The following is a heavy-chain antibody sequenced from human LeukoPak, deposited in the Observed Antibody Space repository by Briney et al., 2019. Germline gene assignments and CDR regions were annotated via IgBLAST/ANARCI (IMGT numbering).Heavy chain of an antibody. CDR3: ARDRGGSYTAIDY. J-gene: IGHJ4*02. Sequence: GGSLRLSCAASGFTFSSYSMNWVRQAPGKGLEWVSFISSSSSTIYYADSVKGRFTISRDNAKNSLYLQMNSLRAEDTAVYYCARDRGGSYTAIDYWGQGTLVTVSS. D-gene: IGHD1-26*01. CDR2: ISSSSSTI. CDR1: GFTFSSYS. V-gene: IGHV3-48*04.